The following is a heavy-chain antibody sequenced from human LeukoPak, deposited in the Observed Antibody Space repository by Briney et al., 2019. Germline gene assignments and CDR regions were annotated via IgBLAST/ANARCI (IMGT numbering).Heavy chain of an antibody. V-gene: IGHV4-39*01. J-gene: IGHJ5*02. CDR3: ARHGRATVVTTGTNWFDP. D-gene: IGHD4-23*01. CDR1: GGSISGSTYY. CDR2: TYYSGST. Sequence: SETLSLTCTVSGGSISGSTYYWGWIRQPPGKGLEWIGSTYYSGSTYYNPSLKSRVTISVDTSKNQFSLKLSSVNAADTAVYYCARHGRATVVTTGTNWFDPWGQGTLVTVSS.